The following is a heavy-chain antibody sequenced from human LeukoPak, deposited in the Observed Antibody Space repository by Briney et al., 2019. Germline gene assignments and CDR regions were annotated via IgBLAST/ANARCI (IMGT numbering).Heavy chain of an antibody. D-gene: IGHD3-3*01. Sequence: ASVKVSCKASGYTFTSYGISWVRQAPGQGLEWMGWISAYNGNTNYAQKLQGRVTMTTDTSTSTAYMELRSLRSDDTAVYYCARVRYDFWSGYFTLEAMDVWGKGTTVTVSS. CDR3: ARVRYDFWSGYFTLEAMDV. CDR1: GYTFTSYG. V-gene: IGHV1-18*01. J-gene: IGHJ6*03. CDR2: ISAYNGNT.